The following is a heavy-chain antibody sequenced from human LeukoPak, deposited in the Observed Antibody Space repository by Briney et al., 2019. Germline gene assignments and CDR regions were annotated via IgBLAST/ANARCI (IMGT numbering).Heavy chain of an antibody. CDR2: IYSDGTS. V-gene: IGHV3-66*02. Sequence: GGSLRLSCAASGFTVSTNYMAWVRQAPGKGLEWVSVIYSDGTSKYTDSAKGRFTISRDNSKNTLYLQMNSLRDEDTALYYCARAQSGNYHDFWGQGTLVTVSS. CDR1: GFTVSTNY. J-gene: IGHJ4*02. D-gene: IGHD1-26*01. CDR3: ARAQSGNYHDF.